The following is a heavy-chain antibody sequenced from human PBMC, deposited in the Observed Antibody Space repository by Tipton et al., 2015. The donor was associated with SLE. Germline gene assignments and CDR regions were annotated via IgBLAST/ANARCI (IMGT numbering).Heavy chain of an antibody. V-gene: IGHV3-23*01. CDR3: LYYYMDV. CDR2: ISDSVGST. J-gene: IGHJ6*03. CDR1: GFTFSSYA. Sequence: SLRLSCAASGFTFSSYAMSWVRQAPGKGLEWVSGISDSVGSTYYADSVKGRFAISRDSFENTVYLQMNRLRAEDTAIYYCLYYYMDVWGKGTTVTVSS.